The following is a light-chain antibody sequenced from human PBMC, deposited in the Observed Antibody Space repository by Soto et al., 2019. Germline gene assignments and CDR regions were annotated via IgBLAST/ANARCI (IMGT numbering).Light chain of an antibody. CDR2: GAS. J-gene: IGKJ5*01. CDR3: QQYGSSPMYT. V-gene: IGKV3-20*01. Sequence: ENVMTQSPGTLSLSPGERATLSCRCSQSVSSNLAWYQQKPGQAPRLLIYGASSRATGIPDRFSGSGSGTDFTLTISRLEPEDFAVYYCQQYGSSPMYTFGQGTRLEIK. CDR1: QSVSSN.